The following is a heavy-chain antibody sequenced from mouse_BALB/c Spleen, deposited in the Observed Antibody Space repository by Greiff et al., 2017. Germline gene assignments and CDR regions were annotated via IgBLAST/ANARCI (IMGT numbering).Heavy chain of an antibody. CDR2: ILPGSGST. Sequence: VQRVESGAELMKPGASVKISCKATGYTFSSYWIEWVKQRPGHGLEWIGEILPGSGSTNYNEKFKGKATFTADTSSNTAYMQLSSLTSEDSAVYYCARSSNSSGYDYYAMDYWGQGTSVTVSS. D-gene: IGHD3-1*01. CDR3: ARSSNSSGYDYYAMDY. J-gene: IGHJ4*01. CDR1: GYTFSSYW. V-gene: IGHV1-9*01.